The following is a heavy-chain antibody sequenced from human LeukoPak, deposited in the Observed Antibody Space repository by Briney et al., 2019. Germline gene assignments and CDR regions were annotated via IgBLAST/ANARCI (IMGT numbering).Heavy chain of an antibody. V-gene: IGHV3-23*01. D-gene: IGHD2-15*01. CDR1: GFTFSSYA. J-gene: IGHJ4*02. CDR3: AKNIIVVVAATLDY. Sequence: GGSLRLSCAASGFTFSSYAMSWVRQAPGKGLEWVSAISGVGGSTYYVDSVKGRFTISRDNSKNTLYLQMNSLRAEDTAGYYCAKNIIVVVAATLDYWGQGTLVTVSS. CDR2: ISGVGGST.